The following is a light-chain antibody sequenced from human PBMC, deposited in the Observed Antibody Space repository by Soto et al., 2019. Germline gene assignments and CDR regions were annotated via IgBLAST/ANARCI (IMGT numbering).Light chain of an antibody. V-gene: IGKV1-5*03. CDR3: QVSNTY. CDR1: QNINNW. CDR2: KAS. Sequence: DIQVTQSPSTLSASVGDRVTITCRASQNINNWLVWYQQKPGKAPKLLIYKASTLNSGIPARFSGSGSGTDFTLTISSLQPADFASYYCQVSNTYFGPGTTVDI. J-gene: IGKJ3*01.